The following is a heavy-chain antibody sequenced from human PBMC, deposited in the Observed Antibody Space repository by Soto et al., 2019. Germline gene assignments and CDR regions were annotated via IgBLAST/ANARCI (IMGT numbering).Heavy chain of an antibody. CDR3: AREDMSGTYYFDS. CDR2: IYHSGIT. J-gene: IGHJ4*02. CDR1: GGSVSSETHF. D-gene: IGHD1-26*01. Sequence: PSKTLSLTCAVFGGSVSSETHFWSWIRQPPGKGLEWIGYIYHSGITNSNPSLKGRLTISVEKSTNHFSLSLASVTAADTAIYYCAREDMSGTYYFDSWGQGTRVTASS. V-gene: IGHV4-61*03.